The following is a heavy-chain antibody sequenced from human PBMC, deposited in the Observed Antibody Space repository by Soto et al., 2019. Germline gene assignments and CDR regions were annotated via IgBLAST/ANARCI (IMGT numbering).Heavy chain of an antibody. CDR1: GFIFSSYA. V-gene: IGHV3-23*01. D-gene: IGHD3-3*01. Sequence: EVQLLESGGGLVQPGGSLRLSCAASGFIFSSYAMSWVRQAPGKGLEWVSAIGSGGSTYYADSVKGRFIISRDNSKNTLFLQMNRLRAEDTAVYYCAKDRLLWGINWFDPWGQGTLVTVSS. J-gene: IGHJ5*02. CDR2: IGSGGST. CDR3: AKDRLLWGINWFDP.